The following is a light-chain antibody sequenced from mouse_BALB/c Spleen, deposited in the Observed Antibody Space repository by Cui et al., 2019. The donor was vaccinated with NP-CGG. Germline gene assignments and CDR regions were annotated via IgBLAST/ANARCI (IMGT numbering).Light chain of an antibody. J-gene: IGLJ1*01. CDR3: ALWYSNHWV. CDR2: GTN. Sequence: QAVLTLESPLTTLPGETVTLTCRSSTGAVKHSNYANWVQEKPDHLFTGLIGGTNNRAPGVPARFSGSLIGDKAARTITGAQTEDEAIYFCALWYSNHWVFGGGTKLTVL. CDR1: TGAVKHSNY. V-gene: IGLV1*01.